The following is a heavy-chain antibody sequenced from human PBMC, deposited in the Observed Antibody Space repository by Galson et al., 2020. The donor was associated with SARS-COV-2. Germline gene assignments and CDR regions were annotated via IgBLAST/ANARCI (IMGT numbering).Heavy chain of an antibody. CDR1: GFTFGDYA. CDR2: IRSKAYGGTT. Sequence: GESLKISCTTSGFTFGDYALSWFRQAPGKGLEWVGFIRSKAYGGTTEYAASVKGRFTISRDDSKSIAYLQMNSLKTEDTAVYYCTGVYVWGSYRPDYWGQGTLVTVSS. V-gene: IGHV3-49*03. J-gene: IGHJ4*02. CDR3: TGVYVWGSYRPDY. D-gene: IGHD3-16*02.